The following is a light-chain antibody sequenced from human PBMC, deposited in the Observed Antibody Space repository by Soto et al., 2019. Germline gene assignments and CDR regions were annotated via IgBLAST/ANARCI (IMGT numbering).Light chain of an antibody. CDR3: QQYNDRPRT. CDR2: GAS. J-gene: IGKJ1*01. V-gene: IGKV3-15*01. CDR1: QFVSTN. Sequence: LVMTQSPAALSVSPGERATLSCRASQFVSTNLAWYQQRPGQAPRLLIYGASTRAIGVPARFSGSGSGTEFTLTISSLQSEDFAVYYCQQYNDRPRTFGQGTKVDI.